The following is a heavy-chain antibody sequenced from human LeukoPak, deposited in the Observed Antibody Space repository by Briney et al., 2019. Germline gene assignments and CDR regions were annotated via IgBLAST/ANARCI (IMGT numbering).Heavy chain of an antibody. CDR3: ARAASSSSEAFDI. CDR2: VYYSGST. J-gene: IGHJ3*02. V-gene: IGHV4-31*03. D-gene: IGHD6-6*01. CDR1: GGSISSGGYY. Sequence: SETLSLTCTVSGGSISSGGYYWSWIRQHPGKGLEWIGYVYYSGSTYYNPSLKSRVTISVDRSKNQFSLKLSSVTAADTAVYYCARAASSSSEAFDIWGQGTMVTVSS.